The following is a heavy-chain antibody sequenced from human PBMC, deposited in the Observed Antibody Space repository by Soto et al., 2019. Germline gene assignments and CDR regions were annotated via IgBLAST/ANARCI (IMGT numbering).Heavy chain of an antibody. D-gene: IGHD5-18*01. J-gene: IGHJ6*02. Sequence: SETLSLTCTVSGGSISSYYWSWIRQPPGKGLEWIGYIYYSGSTNYNPSLKSRVTISVDTSKNQFSLKLSSVSAADTAVYYCATSEGYSYGYYYYYGMDVWGQGTTVTVSS. CDR3: ATSEGYSYGYYYYYGMDV. CDR1: GGSISSYY. V-gene: IGHV4-59*01. CDR2: IYYSGST.